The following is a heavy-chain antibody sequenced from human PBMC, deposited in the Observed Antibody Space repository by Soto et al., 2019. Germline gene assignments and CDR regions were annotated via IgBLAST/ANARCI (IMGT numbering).Heavy chain of an antibody. CDR1: GFTFSSYG. CDR2: ISHDGSNK. CDR3: ATGDIVLVPAAVIGYFDY. V-gene: IGHV3-30*03. J-gene: IGHJ4*02. Sequence: QVQLVESGGGVVQPGRSLRLSCAASGFTFSSYGMHWVRQAPGKGLEWVAVISHDGSNKYYADYVKGRFTISRDNSKNTLYLQMNSLRAEDTAVYYCATGDIVLVPAAVIGYFDYWGQGTLVTVSS. D-gene: IGHD2-2*01.